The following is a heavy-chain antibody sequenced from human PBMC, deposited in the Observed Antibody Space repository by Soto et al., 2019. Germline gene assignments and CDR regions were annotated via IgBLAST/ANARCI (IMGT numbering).Heavy chain of an antibody. D-gene: IGHD3-16*01. CDR3: ARVVDIWGNFDI. V-gene: IGHV1-46*03. CDR2: INPNGGST. J-gene: IGHJ3*02. CDR1: GYTFTNYY. Sequence: QVQLEQSGAEGKKPGASMKVSCKASGYTFTNYYMHWVRQAPGQGLEWMGIINPNGGSTSCAHNFQGRVNMTRDTSTSTVYMELSSLRSEDTAVYYCARVVDIWGNFDIGGQGTMVTVSS.